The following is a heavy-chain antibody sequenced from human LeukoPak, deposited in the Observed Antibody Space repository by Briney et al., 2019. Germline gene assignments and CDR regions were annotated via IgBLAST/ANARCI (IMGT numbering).Heavy chain of an antibody. CDR2: MNSDSGSS. Sequence: ASVKVSCKASGYTFTSYGINWLRQATGQGLEWMGWMNSDSGSSGYAQKFQGRVTITADKSTSTAYMELSSLRSEDTAVYYCAREPYSSSSVDYWGQGTLVTVSS. CDR1: GYTFTSYG. D-gene: IGHD6-6*01. CDR3: AREPYSSSSVDY. J-gene: IGHJ4*02. V-gene: IGHV1-8*03.